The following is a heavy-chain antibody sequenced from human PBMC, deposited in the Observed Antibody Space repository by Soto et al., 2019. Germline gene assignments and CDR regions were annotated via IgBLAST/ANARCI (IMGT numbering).Heavy chain of an antibody. Sequence: GGSLRLSCAVSGFTYSSYGMHWVRQAPGKGLEWVAVIWYDGSNKYYADSVKGRFTISRDNSKNTLYLQMNSLRAEDTAVYYCARDGYYYDSSGYHGGYFDYWGQGTLVTVSS. CDR3: ARDGYYYDSSGYHGGYFDY. V-gene: IGHV3-33*01. CDR1: GFTYSSYG. J-gene: IGHJ4*02. CDR2: IWYDGSNK. D-gene: IGHD3-22*01.